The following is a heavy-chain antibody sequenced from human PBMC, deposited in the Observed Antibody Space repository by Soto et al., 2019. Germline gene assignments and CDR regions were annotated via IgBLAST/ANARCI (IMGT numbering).Heavy chain of an antibody. D-gene: IGHD2-15*01. CDR2: INSDGSVS. J-gene: IGHJ6*03. CDR1: GFTFSNYW. CDR3: ARGDCVGGTCYSLAGSFYSYMDV. Sequence: EVQLVESGGGLVQPGGSLRLSCAASGFTFSNYWMYWVRQAPGKGLEWVSRINSDGSVSSYADSVKGRLTISRDNVKNTLYLQMDRLRAEDTAVYYCARGDCVGGTCYSLAGSFYSYMDVWGKGTTVTVFS. V-gene: IGHV3-74*02.